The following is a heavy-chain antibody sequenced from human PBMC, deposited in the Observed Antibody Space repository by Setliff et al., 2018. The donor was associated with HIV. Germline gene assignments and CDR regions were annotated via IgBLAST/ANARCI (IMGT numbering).Heavy chain of an antibody. CDR2: IYHSGST. J-gene: IGHJ4*02. CDR1: GYSISSGYY. V-gene: IGHV4-38-2*01. Sequence: SETLSLTCAVSGYSISSGYYWGWIRQPPGKGLEWIGSIYHSGSTYYNPSLKSRVTISVDTSKNQFSLKLSSVTAADTAVYYCARDRSSTGDYNEEHLFEYWGQGTLVTVSS. CDR3: ARDRSSTGDYNEEHLFEY. D-gene: IGHD3-22*01.